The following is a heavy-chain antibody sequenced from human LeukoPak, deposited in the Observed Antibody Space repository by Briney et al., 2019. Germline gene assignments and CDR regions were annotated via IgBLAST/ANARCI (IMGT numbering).Heavy chain of an antibody. CDR1: GFTFSSYS. Sequence: GETLRLTCAASGFTFSSYSMHWVRHPQAKGLELVAFIRYEVNDKYYADSVKGRFTISRDDSKNTLYLQMDSLRAEDTAMYYCAKDLLRDRWFGESWGRGTLVTVSS. CDR3: AKDLLRDRWFGES. D-gene: IGHD3-10*01. J-gene: IGHJ5*02. V-gene: IGHV3-30*02. CDR2: IRYEVNDK.